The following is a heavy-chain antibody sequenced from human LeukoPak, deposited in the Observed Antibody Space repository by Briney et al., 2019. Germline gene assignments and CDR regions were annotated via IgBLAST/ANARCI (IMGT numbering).Heavy chain of an antibody. CDR2: LYRDGGTT. V-gene: IGHV3-53*01. D-gene: IGHD6-13*01. CDR1: GFTVSRSF. Sequence: GGSLRLSCAASGFTVSRSFMNWVRQAPGKGLEWLAILYRDGGTTYYADSVKGRFTISRDSSKNTLYLQMNSLRAEDTAVYYCAKIIAVAGTGEDNVFDIWGEGTMVTVSS. J-gene: IGHJ3*02. CDR3: AKIIAVAGTGEDNVFDI.